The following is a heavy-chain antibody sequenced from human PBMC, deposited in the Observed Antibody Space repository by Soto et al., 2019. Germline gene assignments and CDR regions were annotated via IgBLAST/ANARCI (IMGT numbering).Heavy chain of an antibody. CDR3: AREASYYFDY. CDR1: GCTFSSYA. Sequence: GASVKVSCKASGCTFSSYAISWVRQAPGQGLEWMGGIIPIFGTANYAQKFQGRVTITADESTSTAYMELSSLRSEDTAVYYCAREASYYFDYWGQGTLVTVSS. CDR2: IIPIFGTA. J-gene: IGHJ4*02. V-gene: IGHV1-69*13.